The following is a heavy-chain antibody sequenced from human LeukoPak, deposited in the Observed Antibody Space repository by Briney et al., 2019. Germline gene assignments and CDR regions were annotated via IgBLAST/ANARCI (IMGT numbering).Heavy chain of an antibody. V-gene: IGHV3-74*01. CDR1: GFPLRLYW. D-gene: IGHD6-6*01. J-gene: IGHJ4*01. CDR2: ISGGASVT. CDR3: ARYSSSSGVAAYYLDY. Sequence: GRSHRLSCTASGFPLRLYWMHWVPHAPGKRLVWVSHISGGASVTNDADSVQGRCTITRDNAKNILYLQINSLRREDTAVYYCARYSSSSGVAAYYLDYWGHGTLVTVSS.